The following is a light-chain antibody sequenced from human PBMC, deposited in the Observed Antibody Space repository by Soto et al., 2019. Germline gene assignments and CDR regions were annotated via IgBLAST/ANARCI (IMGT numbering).Light chain of an antibody. V-gene: IGLV1-40*01. J-gene: IGLJ3*02. CDR1: SSNIGAGYD. Sequence: QSVLTQPPSVSGAPGQRVTISCTGGSSNIGAGYDVHWYQQLPGTAPKLLIYGNSNRPSGVPDRFSGTKSGTSASLAITGLQTEDEADCYCQSYDSSLSGWVFGGGTKLTVL. CDR3: QSYDSSLSGWV. CDR2: GNS.